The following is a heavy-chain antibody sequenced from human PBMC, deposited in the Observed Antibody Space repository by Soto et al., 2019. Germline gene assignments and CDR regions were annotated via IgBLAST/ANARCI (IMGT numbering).Heavy chain of an antibody. CDR1: GFTVSAYG. J-gene: IGHJ6*04. V-gene: IGHV3-23*01. CDR2: ITFTGGTT. Sequence: EVQLLESGGALVQPGGSLRLSCAASGFTVSAYGMTWVRQTPGKGLEWVSGITFTGGTTYYADSVKGRFTISRDNSKNTVYLSLTSVRAEDAAVYCCADWLAHWWDGTDAWGDGTMVTFSA. D-gene: IGHD2-15*01. CDR3: ADWLAHWWDGTDA.